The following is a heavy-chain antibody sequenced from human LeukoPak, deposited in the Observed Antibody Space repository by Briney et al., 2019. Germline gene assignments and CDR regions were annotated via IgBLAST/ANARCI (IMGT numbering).Heavy chain of an antibody. V-gene: IGHV1-2*02. Sequence: ASVKVSCKASGYTFTGYYMHWVRQAPGQGLEWIGWINPNSGGTNYAQKFQGRVTMTRDTSISTAYMELSRLRSDDTAVYYCARGRIVVVPAAGGNNDYWGQGTLVTVSS. J-gene: IGHJ4*02. CDR3: ARGRIVVVPAAGGNNDY. CDR1: GYTFTGYY. CDR2: INPNSGGT. D-gene: IGHD2-2*01.